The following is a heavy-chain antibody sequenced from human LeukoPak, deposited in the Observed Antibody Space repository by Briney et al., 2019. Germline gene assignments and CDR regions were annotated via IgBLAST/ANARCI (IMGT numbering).Heavy chain of an antibody. D-gene: IGHD3-9*01. CDR2: IYTSGST. CDR1: GGSISSYY. J-gene: IGHJ6*03. CDR3: ARLRYFDWLLPTPGDYYYYMDI. V-gene: IGHV4-4*09. Sequence: SETLSLTCTVSGGSISSYYWSWIRQPPGKGLEWIGYIYTSGSTNYNPSLKSRVTISVDTSKNQFSLRLSSVTAADTAVYYCARLRYFDWLLPTPGDYYYYMDIWGKGTTVTVSS.